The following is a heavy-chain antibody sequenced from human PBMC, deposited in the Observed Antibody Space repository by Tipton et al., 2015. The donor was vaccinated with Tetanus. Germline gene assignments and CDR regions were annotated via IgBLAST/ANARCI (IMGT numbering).Heavy chain of an antibody. V-gene: IGHV3-33*01. CDR2: IWYDGSNK. D-gene: IGHD4-17*01. J-gene: IGHJ5*02. CDR3: ARATVTTSGFDP. CDR1: GFTFSSYG. Sequence: TASGFTFSSYGMHWVRQAPGKGLEWVAVIWYDGSNKYYADSVKGRFTISRDNSKNTLYLQMNSLRAEDTAVYYCARATVTTSGFDPWGQGTLVTVSS.